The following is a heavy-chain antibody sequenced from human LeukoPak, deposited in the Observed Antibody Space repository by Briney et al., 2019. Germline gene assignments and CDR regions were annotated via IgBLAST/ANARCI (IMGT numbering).Heavy chain of an antibody. V-gene: IGHV4-59*01. CDR3: ARGGPRIVGATYFDY. CDR2: IYYSGST. Sequence: PSETLSLTCTVSGGSISSYYWSWIRQPPGKGLEWIGYIYYSGSTNYNPSLKSRVTISVDTSKNQFSLKLSSVTAADTAVYYCARGGPRIVGATYFDYWGQGTLVTVSS. J-gene: IGHJ4*02. D-gene: IGHD1-26*01. CDR1: GGSISSYY.